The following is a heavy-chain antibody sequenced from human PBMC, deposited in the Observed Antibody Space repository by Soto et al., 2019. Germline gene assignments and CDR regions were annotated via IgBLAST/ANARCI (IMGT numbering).Heavy chain of an antibody. CDR3: ARDKIAGLFEY. CDR1: GGSFSGYY. V-gene: IGHV4-34*01. CDR2: INHSGST. Sequence: QVQLQQWGAGLLKPSETLSLTCAVYGGSFSGYYWPWIRRPPGTGLEWIGEINHSGSTNYNPSLSRRVTISVETSKNQFSLKLTSVTAADTAVYYCARDKIAGLFEYWGQGTRVTVSS. D-gene: IGHD2-21*01. J-gene: IGHJ4*02.